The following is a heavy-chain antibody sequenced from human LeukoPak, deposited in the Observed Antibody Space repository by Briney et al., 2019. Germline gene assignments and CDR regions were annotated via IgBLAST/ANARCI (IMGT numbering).Heavy chain of an antibody. Sequence: KPSETLSLTCAVYGGSFSGFYWSWIRQPPGKGLEWIGDINHSGGTNYIPSLKSRVTISVDTSKNQFSLKLNSVTAADTAVYYCARDLAGHFGGFYFDYWGQGTLVTVSS. CDR2: INHSGGT. CDR3: ARDLAGHFGGFYFDY. V-gene: IGHV4-34*01. D-gene: IGHD2-21*01. J-gene: IGHJ4*02. CDR1: GGSFSGFY.